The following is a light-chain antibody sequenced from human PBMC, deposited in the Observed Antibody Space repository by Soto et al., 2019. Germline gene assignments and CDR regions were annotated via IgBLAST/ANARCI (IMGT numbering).Light chain of an antibody. J-gene: IGKJ4*01. CDR3: QGSFSIPLP. V-gene: IGKV1-39*01. CDR1: YSISGS. CDR2: AAS. Sequence: IPMTQSPSSLSASVGDRVTITCRASYSISGSLNWYQQKPGKAPKLLIYAASSLQSGVPASFSGSGSGTDFTLTISSLHPEELATWVCQGSFSIPLPFGVGTKV.